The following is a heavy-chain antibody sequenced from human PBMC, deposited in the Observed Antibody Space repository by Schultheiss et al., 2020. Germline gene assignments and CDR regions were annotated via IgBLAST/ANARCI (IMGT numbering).Heavy chain of an antibody. V-gene: IGHV2-70*12. CDR2: IDWDDDK. D-gene: IGHD3-22*01. Sequence: SGPTLVKPTQTLTLTCTFSGFSLSTSGVGVGWIRQPPGKALEWLALIDWDDDKYYSTSLKTRLTISKDTSKNQVVLTMTNMDPEDTATYYCARSSYYYDSRGFDAFDIWGQGMMVTVSS. J-gene: IGHJ3*02. CDR3: ARSSYYYDSRGFDAFDI. CDR1: GFSLSTSGVG.